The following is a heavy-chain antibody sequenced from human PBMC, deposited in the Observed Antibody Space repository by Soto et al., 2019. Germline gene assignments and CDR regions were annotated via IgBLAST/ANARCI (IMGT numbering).Heavy chain of an antibody. CDR3: VRVRMGASTRVFDY. CDR1: GFTFSDHY. Sequence: EVPLVESGGGSVQPGGSLRLSCAASGFTFSDHYMDWVRQAPGKGLEWAGRISNRANSYGTDYAAAVKGKFTISRDDSRNLLYLQMSSLRTEDTAVYYCVRVRMGASTRVFDYWGQGTLFTVSS. D-gene: IGHD2-2*01. J-gene: IGHJ4*02. CDR2: ISNRANSYGT. V-gene: IGHV3-72*01.